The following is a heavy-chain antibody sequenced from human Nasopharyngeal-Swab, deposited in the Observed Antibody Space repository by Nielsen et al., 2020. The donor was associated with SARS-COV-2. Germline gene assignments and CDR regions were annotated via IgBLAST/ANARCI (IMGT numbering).Heavy chain of an antibody. CDR3: ARLYISPRRFDP. J-gene: IGHJ5*02. D-gene: IGHD2-2*02. CDR1: GDSITSGYF. Sequence: SETLSLTCAVSGDSITSGYFWGWIRQPPGKGLEWIGSMYHTGSTYYNPSLKSRVTISMDTSKNQFSLKLSSVTAADTAVYYCARLYISPRRFDPWGQGTLVTVSS. CDR2: MYHTGST. V-gene: IGHV4-38-2*01.